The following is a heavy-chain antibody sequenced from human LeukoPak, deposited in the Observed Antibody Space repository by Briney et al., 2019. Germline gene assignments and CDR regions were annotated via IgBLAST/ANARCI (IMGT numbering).Heavy chain of an antibody. CDR2: INPNNGGT. Sequence: ALVKVSCKASGYTFTGYYIHWVRQAPGQGLEWMGRINPNNGGTNYAQKFQGRVTMTRDMSMSTAYMELSRLRSVDTAVYYCAGEDNSSGYRPFDIWGQGTMVTVPS. J-gene: IGHJ3*02. D-gene: IGHD3-22*01. CDR3: AGEDNSSGYRPFDI. V-gene: IGHV1-2*06. CDR1: GYTFTGYY.